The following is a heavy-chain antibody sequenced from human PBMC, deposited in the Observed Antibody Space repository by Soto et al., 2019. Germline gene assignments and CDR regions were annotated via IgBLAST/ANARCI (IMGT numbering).Heavy chain of an antibody. J-gene: IGHJ6*02. CDR1: GGSISSYY. Sequence: QVQLQESGPGLVKPSETLSLTCTVSGGSISSYYWSWIRQPPGRGLEWIGYIYYSGSTNYNPSLNSRVTLSVHTSKSHFSMKLSSVTSADTAVYYCARTNGVRDGSYYFYCGMDVWGQGSTVTVSS. V-gene: IGHV4-59*01. D-gene: IGHD2-8*01. CDR2: IYYSGST. CDR3: ARTNGVRDGSYYFYCGMDV.